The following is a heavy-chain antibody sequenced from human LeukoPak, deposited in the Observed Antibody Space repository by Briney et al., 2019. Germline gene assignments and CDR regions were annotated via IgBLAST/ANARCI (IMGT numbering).Heavy chain of an antibody. CDR2: IRQDEGEK. Sequence: GGSLRLSCAVSGFTFSDYWMNWVRQAPEKGLEWVSSIRQDEGEKSYVDSVKGRFTISRDNTKRSLYLQMSSLRAEDTAVYYCARDGTAAGLYFDLWGQGTLVTVSS. CDR3: ARDGTAAGLYFDL. CDR1: GFTFSDYW. D-gene: IGHD6-13*01. V-gene: IGHV3-7*01. J-gene: IGHJ4*01.